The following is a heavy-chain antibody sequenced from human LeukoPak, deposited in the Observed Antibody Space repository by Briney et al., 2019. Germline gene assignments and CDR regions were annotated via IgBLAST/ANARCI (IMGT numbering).Heavy chain of an antibody. CDR2: IWYDGSNK. V-gene: IGHV3-33*01. CDR1: GFTFSSYG. Sequence: PGGSLRLSCAASGFTFSSYGMHWVRQAPGKGLEWVAVIWYDGSNKYYADSVKGRFTISRDNAKNSLYLQMNSLRAEDTAVYYCARVGREDYGMDVWGQGTTVTVSS. D-gene: IGHD1-14*01. J-gene: IGHJ6*02. CDR3: ARVGREDYGMDV.